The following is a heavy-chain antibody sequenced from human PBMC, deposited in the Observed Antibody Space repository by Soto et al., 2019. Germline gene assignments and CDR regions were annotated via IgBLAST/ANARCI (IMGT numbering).Heavy chain of an antibody. Sequence: GGSLRLSCAASGFTFSSYDMNWVRQAPGKGLEWVSYISRGGSTIYYAEYVEGRFTISRDNAKNSLYLQMNSLRAEDTAVYYCARVSDIAARQGYYYMDVWGKGTTVTVSS. J-gene: IGHJ6*03. CDR2: ISRGGSTI. V-gene: IGHV3-48*01. CDR1: GFTFSSYD. CDR3: ARVSDIAARQGYYYMDV. D-gene: IGHD6-6*01.